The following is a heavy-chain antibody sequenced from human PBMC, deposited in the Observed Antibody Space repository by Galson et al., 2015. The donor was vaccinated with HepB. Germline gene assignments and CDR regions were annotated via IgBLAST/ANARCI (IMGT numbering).Heavy chain of an antibody. V-gene: IGHV3-23*01. CDR3: AKQPKINVAGSYYVY. Sequence: SLRLSCAASGFTFSSYAMSWVRQAPGKGLEWVSAISGSGGSTYYADSVKGRFTISRDNSKNTLYLQMNSLRAEDTAVYYCAKQPKINVAGSYYVYWGQGTLVTVSS. CDR1: GFTFSSYA. D-gene: IGHD1-26*01. J-gene: IGHJ4*02. CDR2: ISGSGGST.